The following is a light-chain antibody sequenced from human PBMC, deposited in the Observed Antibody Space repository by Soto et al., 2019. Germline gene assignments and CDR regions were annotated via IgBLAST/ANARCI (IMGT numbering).Light chain of an antibody. CDR2: DVN. J-gene: IGLJ2*01. CDR3: SSYTGSSTYVV. V-gene: IGLV2-14*01. CDR1: SSDVGGYNY. Sequence: QSALTQPASVSGSPGQSITISCTGTSSDVGGYNYVSWYQQHPGKAPKLMIYDVNNRPSGVSHRFSGSKSGNKAFLTISGLQAEDEADYYCSSYTGSSTYVVFGGGTKLTVL.